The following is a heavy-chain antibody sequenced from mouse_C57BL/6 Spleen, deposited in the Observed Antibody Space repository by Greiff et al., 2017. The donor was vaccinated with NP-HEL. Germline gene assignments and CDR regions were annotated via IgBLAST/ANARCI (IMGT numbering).Heavy chain of an antibody. J-gene: IGHJ1*03. Sequence: QVQLQQPGAELVKPGASVKLSCKASGYTFTSYWMQWVKQRPGQGLEWIGEIDPSDSYTNYNQKFKGKATLTVDTSSSTAYMQLSSLTSEDSAVYYCARVLRWYFDVWGTGTTVTVSS. V-gene: IGHV1-50*01. CDR3: ARVLRWYFDV. CDR2: IDPSDSYT. D-gene: IGHD1-1*01. CDR1: GYTFTSYW.